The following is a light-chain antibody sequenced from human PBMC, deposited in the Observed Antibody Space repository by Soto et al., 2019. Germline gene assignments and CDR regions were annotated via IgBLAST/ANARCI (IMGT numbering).Light chain of an antibody. CDR3: QTWGTGIVV. J-gene: IGLJ2*01. Sequence: QLVLTQSPSASASLGASVKLTCTLSSGHSSYIIAWHQQQPEEGPRYLMNLNSDGSHTKGDGIPDRCSGSSSGAERYLTSSRRQSEDAADYYCQTWGTGIVVFGGGTKLTVL. CDR1: SGHSSYI. CDR2: LNSDGSH. V-gene: IGLV4-69*01.